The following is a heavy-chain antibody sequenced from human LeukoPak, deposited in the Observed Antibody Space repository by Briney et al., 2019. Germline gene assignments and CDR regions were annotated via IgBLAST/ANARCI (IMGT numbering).Heavy chain of an antibody. D-gene: IGHD2-21*02. V-gene: IGHV3-64*01. CDR3: ARGKGIYCGGDCSALDY. J-gene: IGHJ4*02. CDR2: ISTDGGNT. CDR1: GFNFSSYA. Sequence: GGSLRLSCAVSGFNFSSYAMLWVRQAPGKGLEYVSGISTDGGNTYHANSVTDRFTISRDNSKNTLYLQMGSLTAEDMAVYYCARGKGIYCGGDCSALDYWGQGTLVTVSS.